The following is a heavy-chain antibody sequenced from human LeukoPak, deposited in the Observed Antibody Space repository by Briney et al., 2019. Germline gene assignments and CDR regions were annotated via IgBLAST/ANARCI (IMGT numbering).Heavy chain of an antibody. V-gene: IGHV3-9*01. CDR2: ISWNSGIV. J-gene: IGHJ5*02. D-gene: IGHD3-16*01. CDR1: GFTFDDYA. CDR3: AKGEVRALMTRFDP. Sequence: GGSLRLSCAASGFTFDDYAMHWVRQAPGKGLEWVSGISWNSGIVAYADSVKGRFTISRDNAKSSLYLQMNSLRAEDTALYYCAKGEVRALMTRFDPWGQGALVTVSS.